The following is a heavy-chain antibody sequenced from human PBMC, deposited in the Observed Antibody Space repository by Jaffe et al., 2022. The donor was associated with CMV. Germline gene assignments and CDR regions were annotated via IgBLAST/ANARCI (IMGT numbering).Heavy chain of an antibody. CDR3: ARGGLVVLMKRFDY. CDR1: GGSFSGFY. Sequence: QVRLQQWGAGLLKPSETLSLTCAVSGGSFSGFYWSWIRQSPGKGLEWIGEVNHNGNTNYNPSLKGRVTISIDTSNNQFSLKLTSLTAADTAVYYCARGGLVVLMKRFDYWGQGTLVTVSS. V-gene: IGHV4-34*01. J-gene: IGHJ4*02. CDR2: VNHNGNT. D-gene: IGHD3-22*01.